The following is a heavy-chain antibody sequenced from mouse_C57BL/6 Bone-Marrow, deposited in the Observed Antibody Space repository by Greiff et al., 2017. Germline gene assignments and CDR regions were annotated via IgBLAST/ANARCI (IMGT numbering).Heavy chain of an antibody. CDR2: IDPENGDP. D-gene: IGHD2-1*01. CDR1: GFNIKDDY. Sequence: VQLQQSGAELVRPGASVKLSCTASGFNIKDDYMHWVKQRPEQGLEWIGWIDPENGDPEYASKFQGKATITADTSSNTAYLQLSSLTSEDTAVYYCRGLLWSLIDYWGQGTSVTVSS. CDR3: RGLLWSLIDY. V-gene: IGHV14-4*01. J-gene: IGHJ4*01.